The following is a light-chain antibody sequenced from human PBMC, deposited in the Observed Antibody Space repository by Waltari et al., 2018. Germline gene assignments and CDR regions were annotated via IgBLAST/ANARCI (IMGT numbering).Light chain of an antibody. Sequence: QLVVTQSSSASASLGASVKLTCTLDSGHSNNIIAWLQQQPEKGPRYLMKINSDGSHGKGDEIPDRFSGSSSGAERYLTISNRQSEDEGDYYCQTGGHGTWVFGGGTKLTVL. CDR1: SGHSNNI. CDR3: QTGGHGTWV. CDR2: INSDGSH. V-gene: IGLV4-69*01. J-gene: IGLJ3*02.